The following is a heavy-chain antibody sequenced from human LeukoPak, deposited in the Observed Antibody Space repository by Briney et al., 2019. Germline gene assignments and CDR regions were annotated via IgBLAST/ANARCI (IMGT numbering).Heavy chain of an antibody. J-gene: IGHJ4*02. CDR1: GGSFSGYY. CDR2: INHSGST. V-gene: IGHV4-34*01. CDR3: ARSASHLRLEELSYDY. Sequence: SETLSLTCAVYGGSFSGYYWSWIRQPPGKGLEWIGEINHSGSTNYNPSLKSRVTISVDTSKNQFSLKLSSVTAADTAVYHCARSASHLRLEELSYDYWGQGTLVTVSS. D-gene: IGHD3-16*02.